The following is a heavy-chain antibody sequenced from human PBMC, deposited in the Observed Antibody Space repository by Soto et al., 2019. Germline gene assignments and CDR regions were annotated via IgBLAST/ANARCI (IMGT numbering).Heavy chain of an antibody. Sequence: SETLSITCAVYGGSFSGYYLTWIRQPPGTGLEWIGEINHSGSTNYNPSLKSRVTISVDTSKNQFSLKLTSVTAADTAVYYCARDKITGLFDYWGQGTLVT. CDR1: GGSFSGYY. D-gene: IGHD2-8*02. V-gene: IGHV4-34*01. CDR3: ARDKITGLFDY. J-gene: IGHJ4*02. CDR2: INHSGST.